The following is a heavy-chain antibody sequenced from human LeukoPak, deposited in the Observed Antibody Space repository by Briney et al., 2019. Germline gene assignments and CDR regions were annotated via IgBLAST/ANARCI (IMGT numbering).Heavy chain of an antibody. CDR1: GFTFSSYD. Sequence: QPGGSLRLSCAASGFTFSSYDMHWVRKATGKGLERVSAIGSAGDTYYPGSVKGRFTISRENAKNSLYLQMNSLRAGDTAVYYCARSRSYNHFDYWGQGTLVTVSS. CDR3: ARSRSYNHFDY. J-gene: IGHJ4*02. CDR2: IGSAGDT. D-gene: IGHD1-14*01. V-gene: IGHV3-13*01.